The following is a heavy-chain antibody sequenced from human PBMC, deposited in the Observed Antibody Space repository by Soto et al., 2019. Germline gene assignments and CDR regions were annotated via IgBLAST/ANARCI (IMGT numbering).Heavy chain of an antibody. CDR3: ERVVTARQIHY. CDR2: IYYSGST. CDR1: GGSVSSASYY. D-gene: IGHD2-21*02. Sequence: SETLSLTCTVSGGSVSSASYYWSWIRQPPGKGLEWIGYIYYSGSTNYNPSLKSRVTISVDTSKNQFSLKLSSVTAADTAVFYCERVVTARQIHYWGQGTMVTV. V-gene: IGHV4-61*01. J-gene: IGHJ4*02.